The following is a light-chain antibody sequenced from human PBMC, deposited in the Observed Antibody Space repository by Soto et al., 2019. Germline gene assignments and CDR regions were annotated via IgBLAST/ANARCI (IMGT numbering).Light chain of an antibody. V-gene: IGLV1-47*02. CDR1: SPNIGGNY. CDR3: AAWDNSFSGSLV. Sequence: VLTQPPSASGTPGQRVTISCSGSSPNIGGNYVYWYQHLPGTAPRLLIYNNNQRPSGVPDRFSGSKSGPSASLAINGLRSEDEADYYCAAWDNSFSGSLVFGTGTKVTVL. J-gene: IGLJ1*01. CDR2: NNN.